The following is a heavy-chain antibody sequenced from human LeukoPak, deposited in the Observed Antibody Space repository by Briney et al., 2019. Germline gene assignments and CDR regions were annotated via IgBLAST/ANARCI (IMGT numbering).Heavy chain of an antibody. CDR1: GGTFSSYA. CDR2: IIPIFGTA. V-gene: IGHV1-69*01. D-gene: IGHD2-8*01. Sequence: SVKVSCKASGGTFSSYAISWVRQAPGQGLEWMGGIIPIFGTANYAQKFQGRVTITADESTSTAYMELSSQRSEDTAVYYCARSAQMVYALLDYWGQGTLVTVSS. CDR3: ARSAQMVYALLDY. J-gene: IGHJ4*02.